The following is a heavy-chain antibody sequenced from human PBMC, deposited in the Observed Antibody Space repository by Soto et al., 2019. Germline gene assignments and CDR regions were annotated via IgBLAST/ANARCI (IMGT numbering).Heavy chain of an antibody. Sequence: GGSLRLSCAASGFTFSSYGMHWVRQAPGKGLEWVAVISYDGSNKYYADSVKGRFTISRDNSKNTLYLQMNSLRAEDTAVYYCAKDLATRDYYYYGMDVWGQGTTVTVSS. CDR2: ISYDGSNK. J-gene: IGHJ6*02. D-gene: IGHD2-2*01. V-gene: IGHV3-30*18. CDR1: GFTFSSYG. CDR3: AKDLATRDYYYYGMDV.